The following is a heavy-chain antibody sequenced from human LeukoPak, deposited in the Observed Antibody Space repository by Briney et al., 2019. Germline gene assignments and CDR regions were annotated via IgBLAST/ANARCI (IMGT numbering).Heavy chain of an antibody. CDR2: INPSGGST. CDR1: GYTFTSYY. Sequence: VASVKVSCKASGYTFTSYYIHWVRQAPGQGLEWMGIINPSGGSTSYAQKFQGRVTMTSDMSTSTVYMELSSLRSEDTAVYYCARLPVGATSWTDYWGQGTLVTVSS. J-gene: IGHJ4*02. CDR3: ARLPVGATSWTDY. V-gene: IGHV1-46*01. D-gene: IGHD1-26*01.